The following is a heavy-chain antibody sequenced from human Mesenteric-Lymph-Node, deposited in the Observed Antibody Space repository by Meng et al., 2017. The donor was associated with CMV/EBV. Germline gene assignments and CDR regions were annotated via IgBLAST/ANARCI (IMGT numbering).Heavy chain of an antibody. J-gene: IGHJ6*02. Sequence: VSVKVSCKASAYTLTSHDIHWVRQATGQGLEWMGWMNPSSGSTGYALKFQGRVTITKNTSISTGYMELSSLRSDDTAAYYCARGLWEWLSDSYYYSLDVWGQGTTVTVSS. CDR1: AYTLTSHD. CDR3: ARGLWEWLSDSYYYSLDV. V-gene: IGHV1-8*01. D-gene: IGHD3-3*01. CDR2: MNPSSGST.